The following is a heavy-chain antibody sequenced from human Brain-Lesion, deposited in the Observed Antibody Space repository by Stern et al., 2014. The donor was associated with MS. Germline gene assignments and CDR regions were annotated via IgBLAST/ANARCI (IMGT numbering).Heavy chain of an antibody. CDR1: GFTFGTYA. V-gene: IGHV3-30*18. D-gene: IGHD2/OR15-2a*01. CDR3: AKDRQYLTYFFDH. J-gene: IGHJ5*02. CDR2: VSYDGSNK. Sequence: VQLVQSGGGVVQPGRPLRLSCVASGFTFGTYAMHWVRQAPGTGLEWVAGVSYDGSNKYYADSVKGRFTISRDNSQNTLYMQMSSLRPEDTAVYYCAKDRQYLTYFFDHWGQGSLVTVSS.